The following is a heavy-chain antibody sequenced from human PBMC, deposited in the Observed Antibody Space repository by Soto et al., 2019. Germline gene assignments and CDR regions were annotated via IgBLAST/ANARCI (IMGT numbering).Heavy chain of an antibody. V-gene: IGHV3-13*01. Sequence: EVQLVESGGGLVQPGGSLRLSCAASGFTFSIYDMHWVRQASGKGLEWVSGIGTGGDTYYAGSVKGRFTISRENARNSLDLQMKGLSAGDTAVYYCVRGFYYMDVWGKGTTVTVSS. CDR1: GFTFSIYD. CDR2: IGTGGDT. J-gene: IGHJ6*03. CDR3: VRGFYYMDV.